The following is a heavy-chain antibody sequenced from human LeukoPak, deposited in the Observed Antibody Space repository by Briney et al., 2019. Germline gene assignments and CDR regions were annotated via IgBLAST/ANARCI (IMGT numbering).Heavy chain of an antibody. D-gene: IGHD5-18*01. CDR1: GFTFSSYT. CDR2: VSGSGGST. Sequence: SGGSLRLSCAASGFTFSSYTMSWVRQAPGKGLEWVSGVSGSGGSTYYADSVKGRFTISRDNSKNTLYLRMNSLRAEDTAVYYCAKDKHTAMVIGFDYWGQGTLVTVSS. J-gene: IGHJ4*02. V-gene: IGHV3-23*01. CDR3: AKDKHTAMVIGFDY.